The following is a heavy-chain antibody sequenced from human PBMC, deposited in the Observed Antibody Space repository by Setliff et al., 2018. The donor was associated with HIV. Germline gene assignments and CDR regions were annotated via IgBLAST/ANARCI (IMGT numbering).Heavy chain of an antibody. CDR2: MNWNGDAL. J-gene: IGHJ4*02. CDR3: ARDGSYISRGY. D-gene: IGHD5-18*01. Sequence: GGSLRLSCAASGFNFAAYAMSWVRQAPVKGLEWVSGMNWNGDALGYADAVKGRFTISRDNAKNSLYLQMNSLRAEDTAVYYCARDGSYISRGYWGQGTLVTVSS. CDR1: GFNFAAYA. V-gene: IGHV3-20*04.